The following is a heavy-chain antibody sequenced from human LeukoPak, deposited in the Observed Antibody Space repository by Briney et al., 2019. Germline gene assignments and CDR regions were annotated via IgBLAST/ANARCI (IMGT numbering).Heavy chain of an antibody. J-gene: IGHJ4*02. D-gene: IGHD6-19*01. V-gene: IGHV4-59*08. CDR3: ARHKSSGWYLGY. CDR2: IYYSGST. Sequence: PSETLSLTCTVSGGSISSYYWSWIRQPPGKGLEWIGYIYYSGSTNYNPSLKSRVTISVDTSKNQFSLKLSSVTAADTAVYYCARHKSSGWYLGYWGQGTLVTVSS. CDR1: GGSISSYY.